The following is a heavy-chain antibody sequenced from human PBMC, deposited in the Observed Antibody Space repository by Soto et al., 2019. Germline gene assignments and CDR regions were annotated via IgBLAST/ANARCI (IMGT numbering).Heavy chain of an antibody. D-gene: IGHD1-20*01. CDR1: GGTLSSYA. CDR2: TAPITLST. CDR3: ARDRSGITGKTRNIYAMVV. Sequence: QVQLVQSAAEVKKPGSSVRVSCKASGGTLSSYAISWVRQAPGQGLDWVGGTAPITLSTHYAQKFQGRVIITADEATNTVYMDLSSLRSEDTAVYYCARDRSGITGKTRNIYAMVVWGQGTTVTVSS. V-gene: IGHV1-69*01. J-gene: IGHJ6*02.